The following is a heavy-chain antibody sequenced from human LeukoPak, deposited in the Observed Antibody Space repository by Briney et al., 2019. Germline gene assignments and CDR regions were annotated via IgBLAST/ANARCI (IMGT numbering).Heavy chain of an antibody. CDR2: ISAYNGNT. J-gene: IGHJ4*02. CDR1: GYTFTSYG. D-gene: IGHD3-22*01. Sequence: GASVKVSCKASGYTFTSYGISWVRQAPGQGLEWMGWISAYNGNTNYAQKLQGRVTMTTDTSTSTAYMELRSLRSDDTAVYHCARAPYYYDSSGYYHDYWGQGTLVTVSS. CDR3: ARAPYYYDSSGYYHDY. V-gene: IGHV1-18*01.